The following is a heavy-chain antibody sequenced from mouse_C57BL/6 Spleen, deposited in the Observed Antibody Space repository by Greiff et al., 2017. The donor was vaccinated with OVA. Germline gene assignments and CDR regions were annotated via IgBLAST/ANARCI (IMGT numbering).Heavy chain of an antibody. CDR2: INPSTGGT. CDR3: ARGGVVADYYAMDY. V-gene: IGHV1-42*01. Sequence: VQLQQSGPELVKPGASVKISCKASGYSFTGYYMNWVKQSPEKSLEWIGEINPSTGGTTYNQKFKAKATLTVDKSSSTAYMQLKSLTSEDSAVYYCARGGVVADYYAMDYWGQGTSVTVSS. D-gene: IGHD1-1*01. J-gene: IGHJ4*01. CDR1: GYSFTGYY.